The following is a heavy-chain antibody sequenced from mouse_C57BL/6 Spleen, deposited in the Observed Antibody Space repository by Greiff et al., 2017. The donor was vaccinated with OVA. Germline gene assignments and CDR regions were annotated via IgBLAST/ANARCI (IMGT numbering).Heavy chain of an antibody. CDR3: AREDTTVVGYFDV. Sequence: QVQLKQPGAELVKPGASVKMSCKASGYTFTSYWITWVKPRPGQGLEWIGDIYPGSGSTNYNEKFKSKATLTVDTSSSTAYMQLSSLTSEDSAVYYCAREDTTVVGYFDVWGTGTTVTVSS. CDR2: IYPGSGST. J-gene: IGHJ1*03. D-gene: IGHD1-1*01. V-gene: IGHV1-55*01. CDR1: GYTFTSYW.